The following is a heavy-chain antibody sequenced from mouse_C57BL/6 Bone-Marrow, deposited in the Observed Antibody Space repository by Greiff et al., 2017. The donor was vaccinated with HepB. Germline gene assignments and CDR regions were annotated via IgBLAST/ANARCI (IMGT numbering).Heavy chain of an antibody. D-gene: IGHD1-1*01. V-gene: IGHV1-26*01. CDR1: GYTFTDYY. CDR3: ARDYYGSSYCYWYFDV. J-gene: IGHJ1*03. CDR2: INPNNGGT. Sequence: VQLQQSGPELVKPGASVKISCKASGYTFTDYYMNWVKQSHGKSLEWIGDINPNNGGTSYNQKFKGKATLTVDKSSSTAYMELRSLTSEDSAVYYCARDYYGSSYCYWYFDVWGTGTTVTVSS.